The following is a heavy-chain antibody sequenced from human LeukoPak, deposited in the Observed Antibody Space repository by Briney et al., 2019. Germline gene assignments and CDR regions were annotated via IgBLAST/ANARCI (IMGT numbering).Heavy chain of an antibody. D-gene: IGHD2-2*01. CDR2: IDPSDSYT. J-gene: IGHJ4*02. V-gene: IGHV5-10-1*01. Sequence: GESLRISCKGSGYSFTSYCISWVRQMPGKGLEWMGRIDPSDSYTNYSPSFQGHVTISADKSISTAYLQWSSLKASDTAMYYRARSTAPIVVVPAAPLDYWGQGTLVTVSS. CDR3: ARSTAPIVVVPAAPLDY. CDR1: GYSFTSYC.